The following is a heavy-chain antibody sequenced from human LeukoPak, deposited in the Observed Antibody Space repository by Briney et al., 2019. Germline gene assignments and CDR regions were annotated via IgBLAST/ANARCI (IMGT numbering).Heavy chain of an antibody. D-gene: IGHD7-27*01. V-gene: IGHV3-23*01. J-gene: IGHJ4*02. CDR2: LNYNGGNT. Sequence: GGSLRLSCAASGFTFSTYAMTWLRQAPGKGLEWVSALNYNGGNTYYADSVKGRFTISRDNSKNTLYLQMNSLRAEDTAVYYCAKDSTGGYFDYWGQGTLVTVSS. CDR1: GFTFSTYA. CDR3: AKDSTGGYFDY.